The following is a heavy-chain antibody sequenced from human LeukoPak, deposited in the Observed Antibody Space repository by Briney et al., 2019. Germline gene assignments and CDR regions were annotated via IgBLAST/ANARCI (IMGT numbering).Heavy chain of an antibody. D-gene: IGHD6-6*01. CDR2: IYYSGST. CDR1: GGSISSSSCY. V-gene: IGHV4-39*01. J-gene: IGHJ4*02. CDR3: ARLHYSSWSFDY. Sequence: KPSETLSLTCTVSGGSISSSSCYWGWIRQPPGKGLEWIGSIYYSGSTYYNPSLKSRVTISVDTSKNQFSLKLSSVTAADTALYYCARLHYSSWSFDYWGQETLVTVSS.